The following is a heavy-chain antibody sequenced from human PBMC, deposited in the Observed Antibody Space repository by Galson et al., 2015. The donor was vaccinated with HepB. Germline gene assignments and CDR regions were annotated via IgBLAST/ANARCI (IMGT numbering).Heavy chain of an antibody. CDR3: AGVVGTIYYYGMDV. CDR1: GDSVSNNNVA. CDR2: TYYRAKWYN. J-gene: IGHJ6*02. D-gene: IGHD6-19*01. V-gene: IGHV6-1*01. Sequence: CAISGDSVSNNNVAWNWIRQSPSGGLEWLGRTYYRAKWYNDYAVSVRSRITINPDTSKDQFSLQLNSVTPEDTAVYYCAGVVGTIYYYGMDVWGQGTTVTVSS.